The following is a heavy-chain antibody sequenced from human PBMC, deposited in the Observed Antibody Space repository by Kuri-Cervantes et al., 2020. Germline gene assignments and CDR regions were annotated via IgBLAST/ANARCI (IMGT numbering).Heavy chain of an antibody. CDR2: ISGSGGST. V-gene: IGHV3-23*01. J-gene: IGHJ4*02. CDR3: AKAPTWGYDC. Sequence: GESLKISCAAPGFTFDDYAMHWVRQAPGKGLEWVSGISGSGGSTYYADSVKGRFTISRDNSKNTLFLQMNSLRAEDTAVYYCAKAPTWGYDCWGQGTLVTVSS. D-gene: IGHD3-16*01. CDR1: GFTFDDYA.